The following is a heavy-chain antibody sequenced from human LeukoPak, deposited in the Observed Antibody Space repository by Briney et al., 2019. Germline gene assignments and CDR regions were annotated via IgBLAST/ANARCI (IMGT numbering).Heavy chain of an antibody. V-gene: IGHV3-7*03. J-gene: IGHJ3*02. CDR2: INEGGSEK. D-gene: IGHD3-22*01. CDR1: GFTFSSFW. CDR3: ARDETKYYSDSSGYVPDAFDI. Sequence: PGGSLRLSCAASGFTFSSFWMSWVRQAPGKGLEWVANINEGGSEKYFVDSVKGRFTISRDNAKSSLYLQMNSLRAEDTAVYYCARDETKYYSDSSGYVPDAFDIWGQGTMVTVSS.